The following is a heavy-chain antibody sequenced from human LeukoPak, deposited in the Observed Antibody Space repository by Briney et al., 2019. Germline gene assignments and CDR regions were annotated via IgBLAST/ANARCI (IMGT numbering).Heavy chain of an antibody. Sequence: GGSLRLSCAASGFTFSSYWMSWVRQAPGKGLEWVANIKQDGSEKYYVDSVKGRFTISRVNAKNSLYLQMNSLRAEDTAVYYCARDNGDYIAYGMDVWGQGTTVTVSS. V-gene: IGHV3-7*01. J-gene: IGHJ6*02. CDR2: IKQDGSEK. D-gene: IGHD4-17*01. CDR1: GFTFSSYW. CDR3: ARDNGDYIAYGMDV.